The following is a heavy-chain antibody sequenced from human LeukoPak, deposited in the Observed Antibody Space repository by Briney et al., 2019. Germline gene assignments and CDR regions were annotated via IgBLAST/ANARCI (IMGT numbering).Heavy chain of an antibody. J-gene: IGHJ1*01. CDR1: GFTVSSNY. V-gene: IGHV3-66*01. CDR2: IYSGGST. CDR3: ARDQGYYDSSGYPLGYFQH. Sequence: GGSLRLSCAASGFTVSSNYMSWVRQAPGKGLEWVSVIYSGGSTYYADSVKGRFTISRDNSKNTLYLQMNSLRAEDTAVYYRARDQGYYDSSGYPLGYFQHWGQGTLVTVSS. D-gene: IGHD3-22*01.